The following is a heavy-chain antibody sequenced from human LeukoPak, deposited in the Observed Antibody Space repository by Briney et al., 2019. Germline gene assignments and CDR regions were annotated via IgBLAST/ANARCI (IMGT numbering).Heavy chain of an antibody. Sequence: ASVKVSCKASEYIFTGYYMHWVRQAPGQRLEWMGWINAGNGNTRYSQNFQGRVTITRDTSASTAYMELSSLRSEDTAVYYCARGSYALERWGQGTLVTVSS. V-gene: IGHV1-3*01. CDR1: EYIFTGYY. CDR2: INAGNGNT. D-gene: IGHD1-1*01. J-gene: IGHJ4*02. CDR3: ARGSYALER.